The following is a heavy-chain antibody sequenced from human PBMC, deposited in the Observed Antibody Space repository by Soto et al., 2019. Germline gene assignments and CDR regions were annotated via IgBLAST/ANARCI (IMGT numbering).Heavy chain of an antibody. Sequence: GSLRLSCAASGFTFSSYAMSWVRQAPGKGLEWVSGIVGSGGSTYHVESVKGRFTISRDNSKNTLYLQMNSLKADDTAIYYCAKGNQLLRYYGVDVWGQGTTVTVSS. CDR3: AKGNQLLRYYGVDV. D-gene: IGHD2-2*01. J-gene: IGHJ6*02. V-gene: IGHV3-23*01. CDR2: IVGSGGST. CDR1: GFTFSSYA.